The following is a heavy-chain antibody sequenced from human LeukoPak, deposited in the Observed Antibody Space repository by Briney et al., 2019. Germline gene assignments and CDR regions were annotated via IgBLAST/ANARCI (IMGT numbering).Heavy chain of an antibody. D-gene: IGHD1-26*01. CDR3: ARQPPSIVGAIDY. J-gene: IGHJ4*02. CDR2: IYYSGST. CDR1: GGSISSYY. V-gene: IGHV4-59*08. Sequence: PSETLSLTCTVSGGSISSYYWSWIRQPPGKGLEWIGYIYYSGSTNYNPSLKSRVTISVDTSKNQFSLKLSSVTAADTAVYYCARQPPSIVGAIDYWGQGTLVTVSS.